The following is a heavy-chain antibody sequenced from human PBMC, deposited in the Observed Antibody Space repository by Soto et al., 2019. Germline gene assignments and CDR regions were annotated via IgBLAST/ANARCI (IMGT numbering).Heavy chain of an antibody. CDR3: ARDRGYDAHDYYYNAMDV. D-gene: IGHD3-10*01. CDR2: IRGFSPYT. V-gene: IGHV3-21*01. CDR1: GFTFRTYT. J-gene: IGHJ6*02. Sequence: EVQLVESAGGLVKPGGSLRLSCISSGFTFRTYTMNWVRQAPGKGLEWVSGIRGFSPYTFYAESVKGRFTISRDNANNSLYLQMNSLRAEDTAVYYCARDRGYDAHDYYYNAMDVWGQGTTVTVSS.